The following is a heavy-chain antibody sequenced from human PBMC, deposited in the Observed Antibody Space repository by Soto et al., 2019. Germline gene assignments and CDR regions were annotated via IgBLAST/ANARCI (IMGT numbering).Heavy chain of an antibody. V-gene: IGHV3-74*01. CDR2: ISPDGSTT. CDR1: GFTFSGHW. D-gene: IGHD3-10*01. CDR3: ASASAGVVAGGYLDA. Sequence: EMQLVESGGGLIQPGTGGSLRLSCAASGFTFSGHWMHWVGQGPEKGRLGGSRISPDGSTTTYADSGKGRLTVSRDNARSIPFLQLSSMAAVDTGGYNCASASAGVVAGGYLDAWGQGALVTVSS. J-gene: IGHJ4*02.